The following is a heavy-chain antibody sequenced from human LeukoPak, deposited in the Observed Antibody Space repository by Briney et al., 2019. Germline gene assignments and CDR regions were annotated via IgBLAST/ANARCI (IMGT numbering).Heavy chain of an antibody. V-gene: IGHV3-30-3*01. J-gene: IGHJ4*02. Sequence: PGGSLRLSCAASGFTFSSYAMHWVRQAPGKGLEWVAVISYDGSNKYYADSVKGRFTISRDNSKNTLYLQMNSPRAEDTAVYYCAKELMTTVTTSGFDYWGQGTLVTVSS. CDR1: GFTFSSYA. D-gene: IGHD4-11*01. CDR3: AKELMTTVTTSGFDY. CDR2: ISYDGSNK.